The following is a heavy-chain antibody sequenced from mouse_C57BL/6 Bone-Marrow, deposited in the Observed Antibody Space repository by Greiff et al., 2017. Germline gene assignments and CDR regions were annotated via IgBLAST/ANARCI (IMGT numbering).Heavy chain of an antibody. CDR1: GFSLTSYA. CDR3: ARLDSSGFAWFAY. D-gene: IGHD3-2*02. Sequence: VKLVESGPGLVAPSQSLSITCTVSGFSLTSYAISWVRQPPGKGLESLGVIWTGGGTNYNSALKSRLSISKDNSKSQVFLKMNSLQTDDTARYYCARLDSSGFAWFAYWGQGTLVTVSA. CDR2: IWTGGGT. J-gene: IGHJ3*01. V-gene: IGHV2-9-1*01.